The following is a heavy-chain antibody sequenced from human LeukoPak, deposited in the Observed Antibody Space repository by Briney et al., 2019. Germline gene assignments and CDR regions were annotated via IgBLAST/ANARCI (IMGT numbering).Heavy chain of an antibody. Sequence: SVKVSCKASGYTFTGYYMHWVRQAPGQGLEWMGWINPNSGGTNYAQKFQGRVTMTRDTSISTAYMELSTLRSDDTAVYYCARDTTQAYYDFWSGLGNMDVWGKGTTVTVSS. CDR2: INPNSGGT. D-gene: IGHD3-3*01. CDR1: GYTFTGYY. V-gene: IGHV1-2*02. CDR3: ARDTTQAYYDFWSGLGNMDV. J-gene: IGHJ6*03.